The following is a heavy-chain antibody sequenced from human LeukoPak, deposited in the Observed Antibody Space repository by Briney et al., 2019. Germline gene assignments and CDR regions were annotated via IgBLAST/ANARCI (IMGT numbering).Heavy chain of an antibody. CDR3: ARPYYYDSRIDP. CDR2: TYYSGST. J-gene: IGHJ5*02. Sequence: PSQTLSLICTVSGVSISSGDYYWSWIRQPPGKGLEWIGYTYYSGSTYYNPSLKSRVTISVDTSKNQFSLKLSSVTAADTAVYYCARPYYYDSRIDPWGQGTRVTVSS. CDR1: GVSISSGDYY. V-gene: IGHV4-30-4*01. D-gene: IGHD3-22*01.